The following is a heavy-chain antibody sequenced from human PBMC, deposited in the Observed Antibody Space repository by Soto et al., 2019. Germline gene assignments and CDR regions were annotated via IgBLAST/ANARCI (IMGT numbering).Heavy chain of an antibody. Sequence: GGTMRLSWAASGFTFSSYWMSCVRQAPGKGLEWVANIKQDGSEKYYVDSVKGRFTISRDNAKNSLYLQMNSLRAEDTAVYYCARDAGGYCSGGSCYAPGGGYYYYMDVWGKGTTVTVSS. CDR3: ARDAGGYCSGGSCYAPGGGYYYYMDV. J-gene: IGHJ6*03. CDR1: GFTFSSYW. CDR2: IKQDGSEK. D-gene: IGHD2-15*01. V-gene: IGHV3-7*01.